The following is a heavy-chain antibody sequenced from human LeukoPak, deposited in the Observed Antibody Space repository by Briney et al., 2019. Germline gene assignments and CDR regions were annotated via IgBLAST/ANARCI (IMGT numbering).Heavy chain of an antibody. CDR3: ARGGSPIYGSGSYYTFDP. CDR1: GGSISSYY. V-gene: IGHV4-59*12. J-gene: IGHJ5*02. CDR2: IYYSGST. D-gene: IGHD3-10*01. Sequence: PSETLSLTCTVSGGSISSYYWSWVRQPPGKGLEWIGYIYYSGSTYYNPSLKSRVTISVDTSKNQFSLKLSSVTAADTAVYYCARGGSPIYGSGSYYTFDPWGQGTLVTVSS.